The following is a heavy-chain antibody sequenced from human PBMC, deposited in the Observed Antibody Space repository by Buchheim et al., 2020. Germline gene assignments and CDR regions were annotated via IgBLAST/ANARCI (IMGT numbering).Heavy chain of an antibody. V-gene: IGHV4-4*02. CDR1: GDSISNSNW. J-gene: IGHJ6*02. D-gene: IGHD3/OR15-3a*01. CDR3: ARARTGYYGMDV. CDR2: MHYSGTT. Sequence: QVHLEESGPGLVKPSGTLSLTCTVSGDSISNSNWWTWVRQTPGKGLEWIGEMHYSGTTNYNPSLKTRVTISLDKSKSNFSLRWNSVTAADSAVYYCARARTGYYGMDVWGQGTT.